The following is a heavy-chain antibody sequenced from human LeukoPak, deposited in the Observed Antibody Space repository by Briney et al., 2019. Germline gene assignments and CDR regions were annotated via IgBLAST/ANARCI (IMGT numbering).Heavy chain of an antibody. CDR1: GYTFTGYY. CDR3: ARGAYYDILTGRSFDY. Sequence: ASVKVSCKASGYTFTGYYMHWVRQAPGQGLEWMGWISAYNGNTNYAQKLQGRVTMTTDTSTSTAYMELRSLISDDTAVYYCARGAYYDILTGRSFDYWGQGTLVTVSS. D-gene: IGHD3-9*01. J-gene: IGHJ4*02. V-gene: IGHV1-18*04. CDR2: ISAYNGNT.